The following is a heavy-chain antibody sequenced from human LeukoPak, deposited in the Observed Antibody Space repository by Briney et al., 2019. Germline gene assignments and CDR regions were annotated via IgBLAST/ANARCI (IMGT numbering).Heavy chain of an antibody. V-gene: IGHV3-23*01. Sequence: GGSLRLSCAASGFTFSSYAMSWVRQAPGKGLEWVSAISGSGGSTYYADSMKRRFTISRDNSKNTLYVKMNGLRAEDTAVYYCANQRLGVRWDFQHWGQGTLVTVSS. J-gene: IGHJ1*01. CDR2: ISGSGGST. D-gene: IGHD4-23*01. CDR1: GFTFSSYA. CDR3: ANQRLGVRWDFQH.